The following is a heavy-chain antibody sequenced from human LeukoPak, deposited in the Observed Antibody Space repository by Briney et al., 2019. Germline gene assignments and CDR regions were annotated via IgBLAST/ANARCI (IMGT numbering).Heavy chain of an antibody. CDR3: ARVLDITGTIFDAFDI. V-gene: IGHV3-21*01. J-gene: IGHJ3*02. CDR2: ISGSGTYM. Sequence: GGSLRLSCAASGFTFSTYKMNWVRQAPGKGLEWVSSISGSGTYMYYADSLKGRFTISRDNAKNSLYLQMNSLRAEDTAVYYCARVLDITGTIFDAFDIWGQGTMVTVSS. D-gene: IGHD1-20*01. CDR1: GFTFSTYK.